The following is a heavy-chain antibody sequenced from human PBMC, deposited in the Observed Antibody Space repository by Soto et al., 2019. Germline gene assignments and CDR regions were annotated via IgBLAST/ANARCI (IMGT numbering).Heavy chain of an antibody. CDR2: INTKNGNT. V-gene: IGHV1-18*01. Sequence: QIYLVQSGAEVKKPGASVKVSCKASGYTFTSYGIIWVRQAPGQGLEWMGWINTKNGNTHYAQKLQGRVTMTTHTSTTTAYMELRSLRTDDTAVYFCARDQAPYSNGWYYWGQGTLVTVSS. J-gene: IGHJ4*02. CDR1: GYTFTSYG. D-gene: IGHD6-19*01. CDR3: ARDQAPYSNGWYY.